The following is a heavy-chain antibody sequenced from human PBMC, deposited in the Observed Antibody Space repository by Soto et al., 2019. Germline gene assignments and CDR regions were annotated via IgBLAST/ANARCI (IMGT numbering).Heavy chain of an antibody. CDR3: ARDYYDSGVIHWVGT. D-gene: IGHD3-22*01. CDR1: GGSVSSNSYY. Sequence: PSETLSLTCPVSGGSVSSNSYYWSWFRQPPGKGLEWIGYIYYSGNTNYNPSLKSRVTISVDTSKNQFSLRVNSVTAVETAVYYFARDYYDSGVIHWVGTWGQGTLVTVSS. CDR2: IYYSGNT. J-gene: IGHJ5*02. V-gene: IGHV4-61*01.